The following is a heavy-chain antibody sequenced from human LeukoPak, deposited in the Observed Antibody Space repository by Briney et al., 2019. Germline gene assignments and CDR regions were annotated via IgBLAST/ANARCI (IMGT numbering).Heavy chain of an antibody. J-gene: IGHJ4*02. V-gene: IGHV1-69*13. CDR2: IIPIFGTA. CDR1: GGTFSSYA. D-gene: IGHD6-13*01. CDR3: AREGARSRRVAAAGTMDY. Sequence: ASVKVSCKASGGTFSSYAISWVRQAPGQGLEWMGGIIPIFGTANYAQKFQGRVTITADESTSTAYMELSSLRSEDTAVYYCAREGARSRRVAAAGTMDYWGQGTLVTVSS.